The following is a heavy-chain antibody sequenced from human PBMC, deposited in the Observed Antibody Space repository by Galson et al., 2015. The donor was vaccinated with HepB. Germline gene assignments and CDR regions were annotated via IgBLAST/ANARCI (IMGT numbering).Heavy chain of an antibody. CDR1: GFTFSSYA. Sequence: SLRLSCAASGFTFSSYAMHWVRQAPGKGLEWVAVISYDGSNKYYADSVKGRFTISRDNSKNTLYLQMNSLRAEDTAVYYCARDSTLELRYFDWSQWGCVDYWGQGTLVTVSS. J-gene: IGHJ4*02. V-gene: IGHV3-30*04. CDR3: ARDSTLELRYFDWSQWGCVDY. D-gene: IGHD3-9*01. CDR2: ISYDGSNK.